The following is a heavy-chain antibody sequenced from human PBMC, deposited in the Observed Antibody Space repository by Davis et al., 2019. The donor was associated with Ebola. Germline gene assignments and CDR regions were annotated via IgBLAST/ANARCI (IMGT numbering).Heavy chain of an antibody. CDR3: TKGQGYFLDY. D-gene: IGHD6-13*01. V-gene: IGHV3-30*04. CDR2: ISYDGSNK. CDR1: GFTFSGYA. Sequence: PGGSLRLSCVASGFTFSGYAMHWVRQAPGKGLEWVAVISYDGSNKYYADSVKGRFTFSRDNSKNTLYLQMDTLRVEDTALYYCTKGQGYFLDYWGQGTLVTVSS. J-gene: IGHJ4*02.